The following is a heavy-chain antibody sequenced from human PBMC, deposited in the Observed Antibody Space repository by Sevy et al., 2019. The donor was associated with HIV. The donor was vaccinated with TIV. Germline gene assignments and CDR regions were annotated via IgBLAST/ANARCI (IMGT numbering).Heavy chain of an antibody. CDR3: ASVTFPFHLRVDPGGDSFDY. Sequence: ASVKVSCKASGYTFTSYGISWVRQAPGQGLEWMGWISAHNGNTNYAQKLQGRVTMTTDTSTSTAYMELRNLRSEDTAVYDCASVTFPFHLRVDPGGDSFDYWGQGTLVTVSS. D-gene: IGHD5-18*01. CDR1: GYTFTSYG. CDR2: ISAHNGNT. J-gene: IGHJ4*02. V-gene: IGHV1-18*01.